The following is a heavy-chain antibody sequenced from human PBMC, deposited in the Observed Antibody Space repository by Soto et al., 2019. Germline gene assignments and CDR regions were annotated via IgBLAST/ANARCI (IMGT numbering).Heavy chain of an antibody. CDR3: APVPRRDDYYGMEV. Sequence: PGGSLRLSCAASGFTFSSYAMSWVRQAPGKGLEWVSAISGSGGSTYYADSVKGRFTISRGNSKNTLYLQMNSLRAEDTAVYYCAPVPRRDDYYGMEVWGQGTTVTVSS. CDR1: GFTFSSYA. J-gene: IGHJ6*02. D-gene: IGHD2-2*01. CDR2: ISGSGGST. V-gene: IGHV3-23*01.